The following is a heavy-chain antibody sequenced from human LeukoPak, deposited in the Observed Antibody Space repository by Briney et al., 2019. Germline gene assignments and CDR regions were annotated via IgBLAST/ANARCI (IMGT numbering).Heavy chain of an antibody. CDR2: IKQAGSEK. Sequence: GGSLRLSCAASGFTFSSHWMSWVRQAPGKGLEWVANIKQAGSEKYYVDSVKGRFTISRDNAKNSLYLQMNSLRAEDTAVYYCAGERMGSSGHLDSWGQGTLVTVSS. CDR3: AGERMGSSGHLDS. D-gene: IGHD6-19*01. V-gene: IGHV3-7*01. J-gene: IGHJ4*02. CDR1: GFTFSSHW.